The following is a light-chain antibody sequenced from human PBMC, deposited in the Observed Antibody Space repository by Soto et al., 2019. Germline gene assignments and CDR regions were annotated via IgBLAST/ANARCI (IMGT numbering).Light chain of an antibody. V-gene: IGKV3-15*01. CDR2: GAS. Sequence: ENVLTQSPGTLSFSPGERATLSCRAIESVNSRYLVWYQQKPGQAPRLLIYGASTRATGIPARFSGSGSGTEFTLTISSLQSEDFAVYYCQQYKKWPPITFGQGTRLEIK. CDR3: QQYKKWPPIT. J-gene: IGKJ5*01. CDR1: ESVNSRY.